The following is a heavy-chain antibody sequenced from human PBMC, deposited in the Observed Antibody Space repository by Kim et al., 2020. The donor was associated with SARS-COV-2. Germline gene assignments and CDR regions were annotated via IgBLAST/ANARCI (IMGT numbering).Heavy chain of an antibody. CDR3: AREHYGSGPHY. V-gene: IGHV4-61*01. CDR2: IYYSGST. CDR1: GGSVSSGSYY. J-gene: IGHJ4*02. D-gene: IGHD3-10*01. Sequence: SETLSLTCTVSGGSVSSGSYYWSWIRQPPGKGLEWIGYIYYSGSTNYNPSLKSRVTISVDTSKNQFSLKLSSVTAADTAVYYCAREHYGSGPHYWGQGTLVTVSS.